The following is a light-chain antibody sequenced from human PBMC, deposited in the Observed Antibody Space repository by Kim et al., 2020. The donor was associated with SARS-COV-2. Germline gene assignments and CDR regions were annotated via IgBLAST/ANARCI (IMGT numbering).Light chain of an antibody. CDR1: SSNIGSNT. V-gene: IGLV1-44*01. J-gene: IGLJ1*01. Sequence: QRVTISCSGSSSNIGSNTVNWYQQLPGTAPKLLIYSNNQWPSGVPDRFSGSKSGTSASLAISGLQSEDEADYYCAAWDDSLNAHYVFGTGTKVTVL. CDR3: AAWDDSLNAHYV. CDR2: SNN.